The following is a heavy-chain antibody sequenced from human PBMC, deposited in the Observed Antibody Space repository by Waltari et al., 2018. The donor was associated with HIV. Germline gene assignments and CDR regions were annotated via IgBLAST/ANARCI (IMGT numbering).Heavy chain of an antibody. D-gene: IGHD6-13*01. CDR1: GFSFNNFA. J-gene: IGHJ4*02. Sequence: EVQLLESGGGLVRPGGSLRLSCAASGFSFNNFAMNWVRQAPGKGLEWVSFISASGGLTYYADSVEGRFTISRDNSNNTLFLQMENLRAEDTAVYYCAKELHGYGTWHLDYWGQGTLVTVSS. V-gene: IGHV3-23*01. CDR2: ISASGGLT. CDR3: AKELHGYGTWHLDY.